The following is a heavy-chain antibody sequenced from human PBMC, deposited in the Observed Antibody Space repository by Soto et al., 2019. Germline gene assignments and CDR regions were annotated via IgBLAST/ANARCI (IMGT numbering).Heavy chain of an antibody. CDR1: GASITGSSY. J-gene: IGHJ4*02. CDR2: FSLSGTT. V-gene: IGHV4-4*07. Sequence: QVQLQESGPGLMKPSETLSLTCTVSGASITGSSYWSWIRQPAGKGLEWIGRFSLSGTTNYNPSLRSLVTLSADVSKTQFSLRLTSVTAADTALYYCARGMTPPGAPAWYYFDSWGQGTLVTVSS. CDR3: ARGMTPPGAPAWYYFDS. D-gene: IGHD2-8*02.